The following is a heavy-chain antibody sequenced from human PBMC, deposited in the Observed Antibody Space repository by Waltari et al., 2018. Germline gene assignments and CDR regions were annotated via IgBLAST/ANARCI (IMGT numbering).Heavy chain of an antibody. J-gene: IGHJ6*02. CDR3: AREPRVTPPDHDYYYYYGMDV. Sequence: QVQLVQSGAEVKKPGSSVKVSCKASGGTFSSYAISWVRQAPGHGLEWMGGIIPIFGTANYAQKFQGRVTITADESTSTAYMELSSLRSEDTAVYYCAREPRVTPPDHDYYYYYGMDVWGQGTTVTVSS. V-gene: IGHV1-69*13. CDR2: IIPIFGTA. D-gene: IGHD2-21*02. CDR1: GGTFSSYA.